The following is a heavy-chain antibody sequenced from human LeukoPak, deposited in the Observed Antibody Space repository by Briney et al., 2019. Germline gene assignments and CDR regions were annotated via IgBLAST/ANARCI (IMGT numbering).Heavy chain of an antibody. V-gene: IGHV3-21*01. J-gene: IGHJ5*02. CDR1: GFTFSSYS. CDR3: ARETFTYYGSGNWFDP. Sequence: GGSLRLSCAASGFTFSSYSMNWVRQAPGKGLEWVSFISRRSSYIYYADSVKGRFTISRDNAKNSLYLQMNSLRPEDTAVYYCARETFTYYGSGNWFDPWGQGTLVTVSS. CDR2: ISRRSSYI. D-gene: IGHD3-10*01.